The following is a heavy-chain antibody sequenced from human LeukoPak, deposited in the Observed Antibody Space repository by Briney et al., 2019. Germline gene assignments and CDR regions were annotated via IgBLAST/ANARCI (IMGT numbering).Heavy chain of an antibody. Sequence: GGSLRLSCAASGFTFSSYGMHWVRQAPGKGLEWVAVISYDGSNKYYADSVKGRFTISRDNSKNTLYLQMNSLRAEDTAVYYCAKDGYYYGSGSDGYFDYWGQGTLVTVSS. D-gene: IGHD3-10*01. J-gene: IGHJ4*02. CDR1: GFTFSSYG. CDR3: AKDGYYYGSGSDGYFDY. CDR2: ISYDGSNK. V-gene: IGHV3-30*18.